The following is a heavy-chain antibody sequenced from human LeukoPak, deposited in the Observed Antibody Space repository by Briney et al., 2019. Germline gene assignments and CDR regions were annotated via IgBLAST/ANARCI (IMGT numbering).Heavy chain of an antibody. J-gene: IGHJ4*02. D-gene: IGHD3-16*01. V-gene: IGHV4-59*12. CDR1: GGSISSYY. CDR3: ARLTWDGGYFDC. Sequence: SETLSLTCTVSGGSISSYYWSWIRQPPGKGLEWIGYIYYSGSTNYNPSLKSRVTISVDTSKNQFFLKLSSVTAADTAVYYCARLTWDGGYFDCWGQGTLVTVSS. CDR2: IYYSGST.